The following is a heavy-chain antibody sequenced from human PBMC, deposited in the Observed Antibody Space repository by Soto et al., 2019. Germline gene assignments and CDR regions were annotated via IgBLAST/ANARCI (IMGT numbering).Heavy chain of an antibody. V-gene: IGHV1-3*01. J-gene: IGHJ4*02. D-gene: IGHD3-22*01. CDR2: INAGNGNT. CDR3: ARDIFGYYYDSSGYYYDY. Sequence: RASVKVSCKASGYTFTSYAMHWVRQAPGQRLEWMGWINAGNGNTKYSQKFQGRVTITRDTSASTAYMELSSLRSEDTAVYYCARDIFGYYYDSSGYYYDYWGQGTLVPVSS. CDR1: GYTFTSYA.